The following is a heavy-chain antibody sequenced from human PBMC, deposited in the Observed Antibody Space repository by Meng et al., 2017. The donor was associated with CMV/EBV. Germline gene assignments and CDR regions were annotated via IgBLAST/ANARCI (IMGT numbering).Heavy chain of an antibody. CDR3: AREHCSSTSCHYYYYGMDV. CDR1: GFTFSSYA. Sequence: GGSLRLSCAASGFTFSSYAMHWVRQAPGKGLEWVAVISYDGSNKYYADSVKGRFTISRDNSKNTLYLQMNSLRAEDTAVYYCAREHCSSTSCHYYYYGMDVWGQGTMVTVSS. V-gene: IGHV3-30-3*01. J-gene: IGHJ6*02. CDR2: ISYDGSNK. D-gene: IGHD2-2*01.